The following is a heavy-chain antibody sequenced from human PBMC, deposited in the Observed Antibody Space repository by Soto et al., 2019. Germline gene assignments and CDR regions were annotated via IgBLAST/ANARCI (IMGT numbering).Heavy chain of an antibody. Sequence: GESLKISCNASGYSFLNFWIGWVRQVPGKGPEWMGLIYPGDSDTRYSPSFQGQVTISADQSRTTAYLQWSSLKASDSAIYYCERNPSPPYRFTYGDFWGQGTRVPVSS. CDR2: IYPGDSDT. V-gene: IGHV5-51*01. J-gene: IGHJ4*02. CDR1: GYSFLNFW. CDR3: ERNPSPPYRFTYGDF. D-gene: IGHD3-10*01.